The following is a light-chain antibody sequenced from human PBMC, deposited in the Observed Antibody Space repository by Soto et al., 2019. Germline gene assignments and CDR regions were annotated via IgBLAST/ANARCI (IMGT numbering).Light chain of an antibody. CDR2: DAS. V-gene: IGKV1-5*01. CDR3: QQYNSYSMYT. CDR1: QGISKW. Sequence: DIQMTQSPSTLSASIGERVTITCRASQGISKWLAWYQQKPGRAPKVLISDASNLESGVPSRFSSSGSETEFTLTIGSLQPDDFATYYCQQYNSYSMYTFGQATQLEIK. J-gene: IGKJ2*01.